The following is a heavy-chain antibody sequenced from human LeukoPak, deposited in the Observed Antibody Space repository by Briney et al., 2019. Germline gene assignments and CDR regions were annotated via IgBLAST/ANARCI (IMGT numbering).Heavy chain of an antibody. CDR1: GGSISSYY. Sequence: PSETLSLTCTVSGGSISSYYWSWIRQPPGKGLEWIGYIYYSGSTNYNPSLKSRVTISVDTSKNQFSLKLSSVTAADTAVYYCARQQADDILTGYYSGYWFDPWGQGTLVTVSS. CDR2: IYYSGST. CDR3: ARQQADDILTGYYSGYWFDP. J-gene: IGHJ5*02. V-gene: IGHV4-59*01. D-gene: IGHD3-9*01.